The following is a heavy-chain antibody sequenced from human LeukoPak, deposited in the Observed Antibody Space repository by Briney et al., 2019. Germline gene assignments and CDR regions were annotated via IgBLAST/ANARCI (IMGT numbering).Heavy chain of an antibody. CDR3: ARQLDY. CDR2: IYYTGSS. Sequence: SETLSLTCTVSGDSISSSLYYWVWIRQPPGKGLEWIGSIYYTGSSYYNPSLKSRVTISVDTSKNQFCLKLSSVTAADTAVYYCARQLDYWGQGTLVTVSS. V-gene: IGHV4-39*01. CDR1: GDSISSSLYY. J-gene: IGHJ4*02.